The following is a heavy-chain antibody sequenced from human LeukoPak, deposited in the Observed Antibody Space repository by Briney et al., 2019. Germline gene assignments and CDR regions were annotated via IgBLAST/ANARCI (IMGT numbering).Heavy chain of an antibody. CDR2: IYYSGST. D-gene: IGHD2-15*01. CDR1: GGSISSYY. J-gene: IGHJ6*03. V-gene: IGHV4-59*01. CDR3: ARGMAATFLYYYYYYMDV. Sequence: SETLSLTCTVSGGSISSYYWSWIRQPPGKGLEWIGYIYYSGSTNYNPSLKSRVTISVDTSKNQFSLKLSSVTAADTAVYYCARGMAATFLYYYYYYMDVWGKGTTVTVSS.